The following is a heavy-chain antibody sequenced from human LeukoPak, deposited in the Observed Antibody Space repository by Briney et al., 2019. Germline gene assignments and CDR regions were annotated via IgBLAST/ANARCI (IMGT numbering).Heavy chain of an antibody. J-gene: IGHJ6*03. V-gene: IGHV4-61*02. CDR1: GGSISSGSYY. D-gene: IGHD6-6*01. CDR2: IYTSGST. CDR3: ARGGSSTSTLYYYYYYMDV. Sequence: PSETLSLTCTVSGGSISSGSYYWSWIRQPAGKGLEWIGRIYTSGSTNYNPSLKSRVTISVDTSKNQFSLKLSSVTAADTAMYYCARGGSSTSTLYYYYYYMDVWGKGTTVTVSS.